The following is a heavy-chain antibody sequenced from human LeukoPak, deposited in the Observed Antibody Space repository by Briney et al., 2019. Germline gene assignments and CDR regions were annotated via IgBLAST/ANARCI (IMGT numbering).Heavy chain of an antibody. V-gene: IGHV3-53*01. CDR3: ARGGSHYPFDY. D-gene: IGHD3-10*01. Sequence: GGSLRLSCAASGFTFSSSAMSRVRQVPGKGLEWVSVIYSGGTTYYADSVKGRFSISRDNSKNTLYLQMNSLRAEDTAVYYCARGGSHYPFDYWGQGTLVTVSS. J-gene: IGHJ4*02. CDR1: GFTFSSSA. CDR2: IYSGGTT.